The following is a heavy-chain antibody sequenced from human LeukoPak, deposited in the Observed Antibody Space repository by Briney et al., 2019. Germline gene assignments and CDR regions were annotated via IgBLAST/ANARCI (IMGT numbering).Heavy chain of an antibody. CDR1: GFTFSSYG. CDR2: IKQDGSEK. V-gene: IGHV3-7*01. Sequence: AGGSLRLSCAASGFTFSSYGMSWVRQAPGKGLEWVANIKQDGSEKYYVDSVKGRFTISRDNAKNSLYLQMNSLRAEDTAVYYCARTRVITFGGVIVSIQYYFDYWGQGTLVTVSS. J-gene: IGHJ4*02. CDR3: ARTRVITFGGVIVSIQYYFDY. D-gene: IGHD3-16*02.